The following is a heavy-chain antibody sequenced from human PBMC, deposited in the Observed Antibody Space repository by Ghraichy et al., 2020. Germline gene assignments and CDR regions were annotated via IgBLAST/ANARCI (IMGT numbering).Heavy chain of an antibody. J-gene: IGHJ4*02. D-gene: IGHD1-1*01. CDR2: IWFDGSNK. CDR3: ARDKGTRGLDY. Sequence: GGSLRLSCAASGIPFSSSGMHWVRQAPGKGLEWVAIIWFDGSNKYYADSVKGRFTISRDNSKNPVYLEMSSLRAEDTAMYFCARDKGTRGLDYWGQGTLVTVSS. CDR1: GIPFSSSG. V-gene: IGHV3-33*01.